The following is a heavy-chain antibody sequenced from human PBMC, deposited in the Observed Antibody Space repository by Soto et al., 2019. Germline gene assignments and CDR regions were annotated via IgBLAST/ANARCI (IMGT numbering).Heavy chain of an antibody. V-gene: IGHV4-59*08. CDR2: IYYSGST. J-gene: IGHJ4*02. Sequence: SETLSLTCTVSGGSLTSYYWTWIRQPPGKGLEWIGYIYYSGSTNYNPSLKSRVTISVDTSKNQFSLNLRSVTAADTAVYYCARLGYGPRWYFDYWGQGTLVTVSS. CDR3: ARLGYGPRWYFDY. CDR1: GGSLTSYY. D-gene: IGHD5-12*01.